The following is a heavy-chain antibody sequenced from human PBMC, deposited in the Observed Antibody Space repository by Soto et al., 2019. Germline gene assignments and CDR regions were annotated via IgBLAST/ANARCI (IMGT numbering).Heavy chain of an antibody. V-gene: IGHV4-30-4*01. CDR1: GGSISSGDYY. Sequence: SETLSLTCTVSGGSISSGDYYWSWIRQPPRKGLEWIGYIYYSGSTYYNPSLKSRVTISVDTSKNQFSLKLSSVTAADTAVYYCARASVWFGELLSITNWFDPWGQGTLVTVSS. CDR3: ARASVWFGELLSITNWFDP. CDR2: IYYSGST. J-gene: IGHJ5*02. D-gene: IGHD3-10*01.